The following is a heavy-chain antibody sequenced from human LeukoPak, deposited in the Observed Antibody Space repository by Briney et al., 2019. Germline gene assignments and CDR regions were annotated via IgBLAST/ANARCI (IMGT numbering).Heavy chain of an antibody. CDR3: ARGGYSSGWHNTAGAFDI. Sequence: ASVKVSCKASGYTFTSYDINWVRQATGQGLEWMGWMNPNSGNTGYAQKFQGRVTMTRNTSISTAYMELSSLRSEDTAVYYCARGGYSSGWHNTAGAFDIWGQGTMVTVSS. V-gene: IGHV1-8*01. CDR2: MNPNSGNT. CDR1: GYTFTSYD. D-gene: IGHD6-19*01. J-gene: IGHJ3*02.